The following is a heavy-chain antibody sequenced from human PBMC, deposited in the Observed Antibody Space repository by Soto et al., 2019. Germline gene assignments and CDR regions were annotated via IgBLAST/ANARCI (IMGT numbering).Heavy chain of an antibody. V-gene: IGHV3-23*01. Sequence: GGSLRLSCAASGFTFSSYAMSWVRQAPGKGLEWVSAISGSGGSTYYADSVKGRFTISRDNSKNTLDLQMNSLRAEDTAVYYCAKGAFTYSSGWYYFDYWGQGTLVTVSS. CDR3: AKGAFTYSSGWYYFDY. CDR2: ISGSGGST. D-gene: IGHD6-19*01. CDR1: GFTFSSYA. J-gene: IGHJ4*02.